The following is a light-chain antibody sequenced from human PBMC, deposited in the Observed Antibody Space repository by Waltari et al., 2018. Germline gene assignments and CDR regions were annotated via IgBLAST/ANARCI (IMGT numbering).Light chain of an antibody. Sequence: DIVMTPSTAALCVYLLECATITCKSSRNLLYSPNNKDFLAWYQQKPGQPPKLLIYWASTRESGVPDRFTGSGSGTDFSLTISSLQAEDVAVYYCQQYYDTPYTFGQGTKLEIK. CDR2: WAS. V-gene: IGKV4-1*01. CDR3: QQYYDTPYT. J-gene: IGKJ2*01. CDR1: RNLLYSPNNKDF.